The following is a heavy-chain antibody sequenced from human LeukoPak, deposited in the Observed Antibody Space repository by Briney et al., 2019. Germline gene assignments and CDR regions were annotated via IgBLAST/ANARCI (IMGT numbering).Heavy chain of an antibody. D-gene: IGHD3-3*01. Sequence: GESLRISCKGSGYTFSSYWIGWVRQMPGKGLEWMRIIYPGDSDTRYSPSLQGQVTISVDTSIGTAYLQWSSLKASDTAIYYCARQNDFRLDYWGQGTLVTVSS. J-gene: IGHJ4*02. CDR3: ARQNDFRLDY. V-gene: IGHV5-51*01. CDR1: GYTFSSYW. CDR2: IYPGDSDT.